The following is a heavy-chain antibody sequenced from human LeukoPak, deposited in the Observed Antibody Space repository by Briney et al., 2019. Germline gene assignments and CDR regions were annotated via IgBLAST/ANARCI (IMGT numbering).Heavy chain of an antibody. V-gene: IGHV1-69*13. J-gene: IGHJ5*02. CDR3: ARDGDSGWHYRNWFDP. Sequence: SVKVSCKASGGTFSSYAISWVRQAPGQGLEWMGGIIPIFGTANYAQKFQGRVTITADESTSTAYMELSSLRSEDTAVYYCARDGDSGWHYRNWFDPWGQGTLVTVSS. CDR2: IIPIFGTA. D-gene: IGHD6-19*01. CDR1: GGTFSSYA.